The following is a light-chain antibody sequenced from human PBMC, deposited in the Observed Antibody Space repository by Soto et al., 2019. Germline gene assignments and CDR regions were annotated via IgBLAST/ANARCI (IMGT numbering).Light chain of an antibody. J-gene: IGKJ1*01. CDR1: QSVSSY. CDR3: QQYNNWPTWT. V-gene: IGKV3-11*01. CDR2: DAS. Sequence: EIVLTQSPATLSLSPGERATLSCRASQSVSSYLAWYQQKPGQAPRLLIYDASNRATGIPARFSGSGSGTEFTLTITSLEPEDFAVYYCQQYNNWPTWTFRQWTKVDIX.